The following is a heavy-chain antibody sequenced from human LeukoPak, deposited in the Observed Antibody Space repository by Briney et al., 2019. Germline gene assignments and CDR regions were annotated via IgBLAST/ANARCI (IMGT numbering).Heavy chain of an antibody. J-gene: IGHJ5*02. CDR2: IYYSGST. D-gene: IGHD6-25*01. Sequence: PSETLSLTCTVSGGSISSYYWSWIRQPPGKGLEWIGYIYYSGSTNYNPSLKSRVTISVDTSKNQFSLKLSSVTAADTAVYYCARAPRGYFGRNFWFDPWGQGTLVTVSS. CDR1: GGSISSYY. V-gene: IGHV4-59*12. CDR3: ARAPRGYFGRNFWFDP.